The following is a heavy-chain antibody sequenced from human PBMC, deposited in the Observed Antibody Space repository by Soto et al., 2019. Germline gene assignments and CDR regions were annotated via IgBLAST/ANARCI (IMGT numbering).Heavy chain of an antibody. Sequence: PGGSLRLSCAASGFTFDDYAMHWVRQAPGKGLEWVSGINWSSATIGYADSVKGRFTVSRDNAKGSLPLQMSSLRAEDTAVYFCAMSISNDLYHPFEHSGQPAPVTVSS. CDR2: INWSSATI. CDR1: GFTFDDYA. J-gene: IGHJ1*01. D-gene: IGHD4-4*01. V-gene: IGHV3-9*01. CDR3: AMSISNDLYHPFEH.